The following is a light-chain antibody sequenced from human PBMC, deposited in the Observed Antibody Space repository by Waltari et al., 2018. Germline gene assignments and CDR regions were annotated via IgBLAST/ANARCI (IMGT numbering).Light chain of an antibody. V-gene: IGKV4-1*01. CDR2: WAS. CDR3: QQYYSTCQ. Sequence: DIVMTQSPDSLAVSLGERATLNCKSSQSVLHSSNNKNYLAWYQQKPGQPPKLLIYWASTRESGVPDRFSGSGSGTDFTLTISSLQAEDVAVYYCQQYYSTCQFGQGTKVEIK. CDR1: QSVLHSSNNKNY. J-gene: IGKJ1*01.